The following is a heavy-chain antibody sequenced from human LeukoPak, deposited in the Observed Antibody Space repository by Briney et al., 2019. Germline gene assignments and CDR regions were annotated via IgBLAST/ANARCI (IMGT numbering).Heavy chain of an antibody. CDR2: IRSKANSYAT. D-gene: IGHD6-6*01. V-gene: IGHV3-73*01. CDR1: GFTFSGSA. Sequence: PGGSLRLSCAASGFTFSGSAMHWVRQASGKGQEWVGRIRSKANSYATAYAASVKGRFTISRDDSKNTAYLQMNSLKTEDTAVYYCTRQIEYSSSSASYYYYYMDVWGKGTTVTVSS. J-gene: IGHJ6*03. CDR3: TRQIEYSSSSASYYYYYMDV.